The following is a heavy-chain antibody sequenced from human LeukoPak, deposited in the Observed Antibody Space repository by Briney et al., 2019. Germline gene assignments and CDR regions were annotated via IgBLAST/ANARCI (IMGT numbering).Heavy chain of an antibody. D-gene: IGHD6-13*01. Sequence: PGGSLRLSCAASGFTFSYYAMSWVRQAPGKGLEWVANIKQDGSEKYYVDSVKGRFTISRDNAKNSLYLQMNSLRAEDTAVYYCARGGIGSSWLPFDHWGQGSLVTVSS. J-gene: IGHJ4*02. V-gene: IGHV3-7*01. CDR2: IKQDGSEK. CDR3: ARGGIGSSWLPFDH. CDR1: GFTFSYYA.